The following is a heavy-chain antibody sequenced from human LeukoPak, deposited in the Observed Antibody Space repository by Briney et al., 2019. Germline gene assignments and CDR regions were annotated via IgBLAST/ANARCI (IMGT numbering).Heavy chain of an antibody. CDR1: GFSVTTND. Sequence: GRSLRLSCAVSGFSVTTNDMTWVRQAPGKGLEWFSVIYSGERTYYAASVKGRFTISRDNSKNPLYLQMNNLRAEDTAIYYCAKNWGDDWGQGNLVTVSS. D-gene: IGHD3-16*01. CDR2: IYSGERT. J-gene: IGHJ4*02. CDR3: AKNWGDD. V-gene: IGHV3-53*01.